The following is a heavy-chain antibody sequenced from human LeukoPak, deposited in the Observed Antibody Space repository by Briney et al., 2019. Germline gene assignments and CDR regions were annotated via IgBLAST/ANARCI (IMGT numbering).Heavy chain of an antibody. J-gene: IGHJ3*02. CDR3: ARDRLIYGDYGDAFDI. Sequence: GGSLRLSCAASGFTFSRYSMNWVRQAPGKGLEWVSSITSSSSYIYYADSVKGRFTISRDSAKTSLYLQMNSLRAEDTAVYYCARDRLIYGDYGDAFDIWGQGTMVTVSS. D-gene: IGHD4-17*01. CDR2: ITSSSSYI. CDR1: GFTFSRYS. V-gene: IGHV3-21*01.